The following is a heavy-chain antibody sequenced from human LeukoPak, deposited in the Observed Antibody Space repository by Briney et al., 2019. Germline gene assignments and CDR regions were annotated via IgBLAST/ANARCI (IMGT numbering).Heavy chain of an antibody. V-gene: IGHV1-58*02. CDR2: IVVGSGNT. J-gene: IGHJ4*02. CDR3: AAGGGGSLLFDY. D-gene: IGHD2-15*01. CDR1: GFTFTSSA. Sequence: GASVRVSCKASGFTFTSSAMQWVRQARGQRLEWIGWIVVGSGNTNYAQKFQERVTITRDMSTSTAYMELSSLRSEDTAVYYCAAGGGGSLLFDYWGQGTLVTVSS.